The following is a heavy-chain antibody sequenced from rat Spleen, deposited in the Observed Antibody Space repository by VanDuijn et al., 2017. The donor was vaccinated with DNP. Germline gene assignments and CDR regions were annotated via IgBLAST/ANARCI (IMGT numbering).Heavy chain of an antibody. CDR1: GFTFSYAW. D-gene: IGHD1-10*01. J-gene: IGHJ3*01. Sequence: EVQLVETGGSLVQPGKSLKLTCATSGFTFSYAWMHWVRQSPEKQLEWVAQIKAKSNNYATYYAESVKGRFTISRDDSKSIVYLQMNSLKEEDTAIYYGILDYKNHFDYWGQGTLVTVSS. CDR2: IKAKSNNYAT. CDR3: ILDYKNHFDY. V-gene: IGHV6-8*01.